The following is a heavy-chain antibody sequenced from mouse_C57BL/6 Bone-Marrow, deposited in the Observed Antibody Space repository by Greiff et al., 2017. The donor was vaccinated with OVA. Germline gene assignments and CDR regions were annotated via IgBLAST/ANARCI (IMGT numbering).Heavy chain of an antibody. J-gene: IGHJ3*01. CDR3: TRPRHGHA. D-gene: IGHD3-2*01. CDR2: ISSGGSYT. CDR1: GFTFSSYG. V-gene: IGHV5-6*01. Sequence: EVKVVESGGDLVKPGGSLKLSCAASGFTFSSYGMSWVRQTPDKRLEWVATISSGGSYTYYPDSVQGRITISRDNAKNTLYLQMSSLKYEDTAMYYCTRPRHGHAGGQGTLVTVSA.